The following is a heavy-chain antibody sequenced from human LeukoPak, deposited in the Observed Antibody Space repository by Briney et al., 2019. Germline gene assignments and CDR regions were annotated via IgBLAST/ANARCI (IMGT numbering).Heavy chain of an antibody. CDR1: GFTFDDYA. V-gene: IGHV3-9*01. CDR2: ISWNSGSI. Sequence: GGSLRLSCAASGFTFDDYAMHWVRQAPGKGLEWVSGISWNSGSIGYADSVKGRFTISRDNAKNSLYLQMNSLRAEDTALYYCAIYSSSWYSFDYWGQGTLVTVSS. D-gene: IGHD6-13*01. CDR3: AIYSSSWYSFDY. J-gene: IGHJ4*02.